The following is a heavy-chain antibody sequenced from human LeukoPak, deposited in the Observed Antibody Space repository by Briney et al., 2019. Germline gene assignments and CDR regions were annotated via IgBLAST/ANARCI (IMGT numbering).Heavy chain of an antibody. V-gene: IGHV4-59*11. D-gene: IGHD1-26*01. Sequence: PSETLSLTCTVSGGSLSRHYWNWIRQHPGKGLEWIGYGSYSGCTDYNPPLKSRVTISVDTSKNQFSLKLSSVTAADTAVYYCARAYGSYSFDCWGQGTLVTVSS. J-gene: IGHJ4*02. CDR2: GSYSGCT. CDR3: ARAYGSYSFDC. CDR1: GGSLSRHY.